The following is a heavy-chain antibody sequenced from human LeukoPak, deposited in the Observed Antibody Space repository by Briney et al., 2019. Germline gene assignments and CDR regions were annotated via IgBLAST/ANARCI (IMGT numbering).Heavy chain of an antibody. V-gene: IGHV3-9*01. J-gene: IGHJ4*02. Sequence: PGGSLRLSCAASGFTFSSYEVNWVRQAPGKGLERVSGISWNSGSIGYADSVKGRFTISRDNAKNSLYLQMNSLRAEDTALYYCAKDTYYDILTGPGFDYWGQGTLVTVSS. D-gene: IGHD3-9*01. CDR3: AKDTYYDILTGPGFDY. CDR1: GFTFSSYE. CDR2: ISWNSGSI.